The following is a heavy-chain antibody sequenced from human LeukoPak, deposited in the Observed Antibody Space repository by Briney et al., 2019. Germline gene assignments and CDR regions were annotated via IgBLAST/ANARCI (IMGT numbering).Heavy chain of an antibody. Sequence: PSETLSLTCTVSGGSISSYYWSWIRQPPGKGLEWIGYIYYSGDTNYNPSLKSRVTISADTSKNQFSLKLSSVTAADTAVYYCARQPYPTVVIFWYFDYWGQGTLVTVSS. J-gene: IGHJ4*02. V-gene: IGHV4-59*01. D-gene: IGHD4-23*01. CDR1: GGSISSYY. CDR3: ARQPYPTVVIFWYFDY. CDR2: IYYSGDT.